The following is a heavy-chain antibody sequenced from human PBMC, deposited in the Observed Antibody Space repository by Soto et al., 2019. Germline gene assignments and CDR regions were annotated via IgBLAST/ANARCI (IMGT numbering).Heavy chain of an antibody. V-gene: IGHV5-51*01. D-gene: IGHD1-26*01. Sequence: GESLKISCKGSGYSFTSYWIGWVRQMPGKGLEWMGITYPGDSDTRYSPSFQGQVTISADKSISTASLQWSSLKASDTAMYYFARGCYSGSYLRCAFDIWGQGTMVTVSS. CDR3: ARGCYSGSYLRCAFDI. CDR1: GYSFTSYW. CDR2: TYPGDSDT. J-gene: IGHJ3*02.